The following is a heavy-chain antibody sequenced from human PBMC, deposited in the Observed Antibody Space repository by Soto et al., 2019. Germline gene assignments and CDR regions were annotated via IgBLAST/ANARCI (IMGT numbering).Heavy chain of an antibody. V-gene: IGHV3-23*01. Sequence: EVQLLESGGGLVQPGGSLRLSCAAYGFTFRTYAMNWVSQAPGKGLEWVAVIVGDASSIDYADSVKGRFTISRDNSKNILYLQMTSLRVEDTATYFCAKDLRPDGRYDLYYWGQGTLVTVSA. D-gene: IGHD2-15*01. CDR1: GFTFRTYA. CDR2: IVGDASSI. CDR3: AKDLRPDGRYDLYY. J-gene: IGHJ4*02.